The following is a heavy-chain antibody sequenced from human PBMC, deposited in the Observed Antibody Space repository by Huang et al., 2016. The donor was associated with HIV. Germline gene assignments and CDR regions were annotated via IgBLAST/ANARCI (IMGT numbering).Heavy chain of an antibody. Sequence: EVQLVESGGGLVQPGGSLRLSCAGSGFPFSFYWMNWVRQAPGKGLEVVANIKQDGTKTYYADSVKGRFTISRDNAANSVYLQMTGLRAEDTAIYYCARDYSNLLREFEQWGQGTLVSVSS. CDR3: ARDYSNLLREFEQ. V-gene: IGHV3-7*01. CDR1: GFPFSFYW. J-gene: IGHJ4*02. CDR2: IKQDGTKT. D-gene: IGHD4-4*01.